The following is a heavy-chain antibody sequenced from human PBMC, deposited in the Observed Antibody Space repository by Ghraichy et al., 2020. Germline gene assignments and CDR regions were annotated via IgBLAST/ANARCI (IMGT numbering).Heavy chain of an antibody. D-gene: IGHD1-26*01. CDR2: RSPDEKTK. J-gene: IGHJ4*02. CDR1: GFTFSRYG. CDR3: ARGEDGSPDY. Sequence: GESLNISCAASGFTFSRYGMHWVRQAPGKGLEWVALRSPDEKTKYYADSVKGRFTISRDNSKNILFLQMNTLSPEDTGMYFCARGEDGSPDYWGQGTLVIVSS. V-gene: IGHV3-30*03.